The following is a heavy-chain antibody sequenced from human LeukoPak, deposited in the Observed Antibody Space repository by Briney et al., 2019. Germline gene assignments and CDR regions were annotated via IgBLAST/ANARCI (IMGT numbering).Heavy chain of an antibody. CDR3: ARVGQQLASPFDY. V-gene: IGHV4-59*01. CDR2: IYYSGST. Sequence: SETLSLTCTVSGGSISSYYWSWIRQPPGKGLEWIGYIYYSGSTNYNPSLKSRVTISVDTSKNQFSLKLISVTAADTAVYYCARVGQQLASPFDYWGQGTLVTVSS. CDR1: GGSISSYY. J-gene: IGHJ4*02. D-gene: IGHD6-13*01.